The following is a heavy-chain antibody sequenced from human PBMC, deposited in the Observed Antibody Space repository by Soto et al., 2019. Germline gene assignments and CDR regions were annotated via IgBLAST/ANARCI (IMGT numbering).Heavy chain of an antibody. CDR3: ARSAELLSFDY. CDR2: IYYSGST. Sequence: SETLSLTCTVSGGSISSYYWSWIRQPPGKGLEWIGYIYYSGSTNYNPSLKSRVTISVDTSKNQFSLKLSSVTAADTAVYYCARSAELLSFDYWGQGTLVTVSS. D-gene: IGHD2-21*02. V-gene: IGHV4-59*01. CDR1: GGSISSYY. J-gene: IGHJ4*02.